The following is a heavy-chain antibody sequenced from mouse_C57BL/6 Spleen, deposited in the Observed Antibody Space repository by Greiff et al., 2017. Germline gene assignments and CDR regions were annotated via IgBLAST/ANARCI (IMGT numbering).Heavy chain of an antibody. J-gene: IGHJ4*01. CDR2: INPNNGGT. CDR1: GYTFTDYY. CDR3: ARERGSSYYAMDY. V-gene: IGHV1-26*01. Sequence: VQLQQSGPELVKPGASVKISCKASGYTFTDYYMNWVKQSHGKSLEWIGNINPNNGGTSYNQKFKGKATLTVDKSSSTAYMELRSLTSEDSAVYYCARERGSSYYAMDYWGQGTSVTVSS. D-gene: IGHD1-1*01.